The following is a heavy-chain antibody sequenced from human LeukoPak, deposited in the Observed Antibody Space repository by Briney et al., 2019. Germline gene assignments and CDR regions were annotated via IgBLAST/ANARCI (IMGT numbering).Heavy chain of an antibody. Sequence: GGSLRLSCAASGFTFSSYSMNWVRQAPGKGLVWVSRINSDGSSTTYADSVKGRFTISRDNAQNTLYLRMNSLRAEDTAVYYCARSYNYNDGYFDYWGQGTLVTVSS. D-gene: IGHD1-20*01. V-gene: IGHV3-74*03. J-gene: IGHJ4*02. CDR3: ARSYNYNDGYFDY. CDR1: GFTFSSYS. CDR2: INSDGSST.